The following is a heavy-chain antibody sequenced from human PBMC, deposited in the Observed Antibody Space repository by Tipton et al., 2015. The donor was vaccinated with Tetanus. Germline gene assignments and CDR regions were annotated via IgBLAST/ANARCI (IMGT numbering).Heavy chain of an antibody. Sequence: TLSLTCAVYGGSFSNYYWSWIRQPPGKGLEWIGHIFYSGNTDYNPSLKSRVTISVDTSRKQFSLRLSSVTAADTAVYYCARDQKSATLSHFFYGLDVWGQGTTVTVSS. J-gene: IGHJ6*02. CDR2: IFYSGNT. V-gene: IGHV4-59*01. CDR1: GGSFSNYY. D-gene: IGHD2-15*01. CDR3: ARDQKSATLSHFFYGLDV.